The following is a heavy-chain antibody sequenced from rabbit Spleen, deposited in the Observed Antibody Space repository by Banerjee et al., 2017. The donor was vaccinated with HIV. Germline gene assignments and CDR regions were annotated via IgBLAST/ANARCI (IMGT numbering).Heavy chain of an antibody. CDR1: GVSFSSGYD. J-gene: IGHJ6*01. V-gene: IGHV1S40*01. CDR2: INIVTGKS. Sequence: QQLVESGGGLVKPGASLTLTCKASGVSFSSGYDMCWVRQAPGKGLEWIACINIVTGKSVYASWAKGRFTISKTSSTTVTLQVTRLTAADTATYFCARDTGSSFSSYGMDLWGPGTLVTVS. CDR3: ARDTGSSFSSYGMDL. D-gene: IGHD8-1*01.